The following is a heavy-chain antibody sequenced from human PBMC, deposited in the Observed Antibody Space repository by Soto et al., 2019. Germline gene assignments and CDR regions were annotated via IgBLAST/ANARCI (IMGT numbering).Heavy chain of an antibody. CDR3: VRRGLDYLHGLVDV. Sequence: QVQLQQSGPRLVKPSETLSLTCTVSSGPDRSHNWGWIRQPPGRGLEGIGYVYYTGDTAYNPPLRGRETRSADKTNTDISMTLDSVTAADTAVYYCVRRGLDYLHGLVDVWGQGTTVSVSS. V-gene: IGHV4-59*08. J-gene: IGHJ6*02. CDR2: VYYTGDT. CDR1: SGPDRSHN. D-gene: IGHD4-17*01.